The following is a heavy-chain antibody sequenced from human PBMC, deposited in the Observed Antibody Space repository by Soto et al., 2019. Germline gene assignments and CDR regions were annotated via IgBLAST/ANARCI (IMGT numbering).Heavy chain of an antibody. J-gene: IGHJ3*02. CDR2: ISWNSGSI. V-gene: IGHV3-9*01. CDR1: GFTFDDYA. D-gene: IGHD6-6*01. CDR3: AKDSSSNAFDI. Sequence: HPGGSLRLSCAASGFTFDDYAMHWVRQAPGKGLEWVSGISWNSGSIGYADSVKGRFTISRDNAKNSLYLQMNSLRAEDTALYYCAKDSSSNAFDIWGQGTMVTVSS.